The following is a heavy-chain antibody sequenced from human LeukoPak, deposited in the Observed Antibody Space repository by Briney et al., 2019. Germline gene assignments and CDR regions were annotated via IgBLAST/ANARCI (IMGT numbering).Heavy chain of an antibody. CDR2: MSYDGSNK. CDR1: GFTFNLYA. J-gene: IGHJ1*01. V-gene: IGHV3-30*04. CDR3: ARRDHYYDSSGFIEN. Sequence: PGGSLRLSCAASGFTFNLYAMHWVRQAPGKGLEWLAVMSYDGSNKYYTDSVKGRFTISRDNSKNTLYVQINNLGPEDTAVYYCARRDHYYDSSGFIENWGQGTPVTVSS. D-gene: IGHD3-22*01.